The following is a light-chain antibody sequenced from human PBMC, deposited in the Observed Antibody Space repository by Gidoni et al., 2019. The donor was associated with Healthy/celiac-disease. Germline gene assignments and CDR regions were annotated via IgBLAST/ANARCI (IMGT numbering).Light chain of an antibody. V-gene: IGKV1-9*01. CDR2: AAS. J-gene: IGKJ3*01. CDR3: QQLNSYPGVT. Sequence: DIQLTQSPSFLSASVGDRVTITCRASQGISSYLAWYQQKPGKAPKLLIHAASTLQSGVPSRFSGSGSGTEFTLTISSLQPEDFATYYCQQLNSYPGVTFGPGTKVDIK. CDR1: QGISSY.